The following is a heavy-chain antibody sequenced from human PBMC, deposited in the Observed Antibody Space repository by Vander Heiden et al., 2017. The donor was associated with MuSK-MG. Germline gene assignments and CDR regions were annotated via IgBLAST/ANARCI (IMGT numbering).Heavy chain of an antibody. V-gene: IGHV4-34*01. D-gene: IGHD2-2*02. J-gene: IGHJ6*03. CDR1: GGSFSGYY. CDR2: INHSGST. Sequence: QVQLQQWGAGLLKPSETLSLTCAVYGGSFSGYYWSWIRQPPGKGLEWIGEINHSGSTNYNPSLKSRVTISVDTSKNQFSLKLSSGTAADTAVYYCARGPRYCSSTSCDNFYYYYYMDVWGKGTTVTVSS. CDR3: ARGPRYCSSTSCDNFYYYYYMDV.